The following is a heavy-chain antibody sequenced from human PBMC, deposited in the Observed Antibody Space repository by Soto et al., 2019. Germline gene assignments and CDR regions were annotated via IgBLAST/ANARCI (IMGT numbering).Heavy chain of an antibody. CDR1: GYTFTSSA. CDR3: ARETAWVRGVSD. Sequence: QVQLVQSGAEVKKPGASVKVSCKASGYTFTSSAMHWVRQAPGQRLEWMGWINAGNGNTKYSQKFQGRVTITRDTCASTAYMELSSLRSEYTAVYYCARETAWVRGVSDWGQGTLVTVSS. J-gene: IGHJ4*02. D-gene: IGHD3-10*01. CDR2: INAGNGNT. V-gene: IGHV1-3*01.